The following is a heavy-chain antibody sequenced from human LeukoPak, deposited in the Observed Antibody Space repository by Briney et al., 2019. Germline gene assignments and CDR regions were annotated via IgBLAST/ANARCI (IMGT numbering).Heavy chain of an antibody. Sequence: ASVKVSCNASGYTFTTYGISWVRQAPGQGLEWMGWISGYNNNTEYVQKIQGRVTITTDTSTSTAYMELRSLRSDDTAVYYCARASKFDWLLYFDYWGQGTLVTVSS. J-gene: IGHJ4*02. CDR2: ISGYNNNT. D-gene: IGHD3-9*01. CDR3: ARASKFDWLLYFDY. CDR1: GYTFTTYG. V-gene: IGHV1-18*01.